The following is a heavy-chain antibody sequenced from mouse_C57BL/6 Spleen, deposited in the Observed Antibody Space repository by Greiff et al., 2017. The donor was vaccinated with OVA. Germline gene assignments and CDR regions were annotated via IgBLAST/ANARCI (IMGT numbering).Heavy chain of an antibody. J-gene: IGHJ3*01. CDR3: AREGYYGSSYGFAY. D-gene: IGHD1-1*01. CDR1: GYTFTSYW. CDR2: IDPSDSET. Sequence: QVQLQQSGAELVRPGSSVKLSCKASGYTFTSYWMHWVKQRPIQGLEWIGNIDPSDSETHYNQKFKDKATLTVDKSSSTAYMQLSSLTSEDSAVYYCAREGYYGSSYGFAYWGQGTMVTVSA. V-gene: IGHV1-52*01.